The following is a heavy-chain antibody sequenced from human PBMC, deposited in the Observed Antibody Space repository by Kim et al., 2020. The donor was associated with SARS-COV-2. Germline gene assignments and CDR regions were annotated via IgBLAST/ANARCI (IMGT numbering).Heavy chain of an antibody. J-gene: IGHJ4*02. Sequence: TYYNPTLKSRATISMDRSKNQFSRTLTSVTAPDTAVYYCTRGPYSDYFDYWGQGTLVTVSS. V-gene: IGHV4-30-2*01. CDR3: TRGPYSDYFDY. D-gene: IGHD4-4*01. CDR2: T.